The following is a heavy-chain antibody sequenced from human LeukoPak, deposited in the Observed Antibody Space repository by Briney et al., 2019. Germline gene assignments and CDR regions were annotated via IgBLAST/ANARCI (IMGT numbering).Heavy chain of an antibody. CDR2: ISAYNGNT. V-gene: IGHV1-18*01. CDR1: GYTFTSYG. D-gene: IGHD6-13*01. CDR3: ARVTYSNIFDY. J-gene: IGHJ4*02. Sequence: ASVRVSCKASGYTFTSYGISWVRQAPGQGLEWMGWISAYNGNTNYAQTLQGRVTITTDTSTSTAYMELRGLRSDDTAVYYCARVTYSNIFDYWGQGTLVTVSS.